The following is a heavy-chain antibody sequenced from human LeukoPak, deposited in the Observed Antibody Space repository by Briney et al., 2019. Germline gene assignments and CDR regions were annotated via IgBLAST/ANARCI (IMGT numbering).Heavy chain of an antibody. CDR1: EFTFTSYE. Sequence: AGGSLRLSCAASEFTFTSYELNWVRQAPGKGLEWVSYISSSGNTISYADSVKGRFTISRDNAKNSLYLQVISLRAEDTAVYYCARGPSIAARYDPFDIWGQGTMVTVSS. J-gene: IGHJ3*02. V-gene: IGHV3-48*03. CDR3: ARGPSIAARYDPFDI. D-gene: IGHD6-6*01. CDR2: ISSSGNTI.